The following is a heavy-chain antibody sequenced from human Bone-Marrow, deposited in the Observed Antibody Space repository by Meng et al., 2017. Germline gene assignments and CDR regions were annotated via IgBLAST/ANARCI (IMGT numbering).Heavy chain of an antibody. J-gene: IGHJ2*01. Sequence: QVQLQQVGAGVLQPSGSLSLTWAVYGGSFSGECWSWIRQPPGKGLEWIGEINHSGSTNYNPSLKSRVTISVDTSKNQFSLKLSSVTAADTAVYYCARGRGTMPYWYFDLWGRGTLVTVSS. D-gene: IGHD2-2*01. CDR2: INHSGST. CDR3: ARGRGTMPYWYFDL. CDR1: GGSFSGEC. V-gene: IGHV4-34*01.